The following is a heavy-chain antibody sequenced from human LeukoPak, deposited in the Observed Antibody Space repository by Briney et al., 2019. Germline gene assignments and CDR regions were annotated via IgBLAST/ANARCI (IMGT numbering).Heavy chain of an antibody. Sequence: GESLKISCKGSGYSFTTYWIGWGRQMPGKGLEGMGVIYPGDSQTIYSPSFQGQVTISADKSISPAYLQWSSLKASDTAMYFCARRASPAAGIDYWGQGTLVTVSS. CDR2: IYPGDSQT. V-gene: IGHV5-51*01. CDR1: GYSFTTYW. D-gene: IGHD6-13*01. J-gene: IGHJ4*02. CDR3: ARRASPAAGIDY.